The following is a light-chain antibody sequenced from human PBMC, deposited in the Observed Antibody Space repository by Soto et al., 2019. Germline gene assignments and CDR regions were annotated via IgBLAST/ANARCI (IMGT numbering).Light chain of an antibody. CDR2: AAS. Sequence: DIQMTQSPSSLSASVGDRVTITCRASQGITNYLAWYQQQPGKVHKLLMYAASTLLSAVPSRFSGSGSGTDFTLTISSLQPEDVATYYCQTYNSAPFTFGPGTKVDIK. CDR1: QGITNY. V-gene: IGKV1-27*01. J-gene: IGKJ3*01. CDR3: QTYNSAPFT.